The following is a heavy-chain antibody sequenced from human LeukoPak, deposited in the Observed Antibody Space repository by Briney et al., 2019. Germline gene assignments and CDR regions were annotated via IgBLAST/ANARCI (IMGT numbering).Heavy chain of an antibody. Sequence: SGGSLRLSCAASGFTFSNYWMTWVREAPGIGLVWVANIKQDGSEKYYVVSVRGRFTISRDNAKMSLYLQINSLRAEDTAVYYCVRDLGAALWPNAFDIWGQGTMVTVSS. CDR1: GFTFSNYW. CDR2: IKQDGSEK. D-gene: IGHD6-25*01. J-gene: IGHJ3*02. V-gene: IGHV3-7*03. CDR3: VRDLGAALWPNAFDI.